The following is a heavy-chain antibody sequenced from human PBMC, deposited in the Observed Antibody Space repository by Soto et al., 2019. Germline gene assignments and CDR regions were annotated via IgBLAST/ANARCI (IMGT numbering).Heavy chain of an antibody. V-gene: IGHV1-2*02. CDR1: GYPVTAYY. J-gene: IGHJ3*02. D-gene: IGHD3-3*01. CDR3: ARGGGVGVAGSAAFDM. CDR2: INPATGAA. Sequence: QLHLVQSGAVVKKPGASVTVSCSASGYPVTAYYMHWVRQAPGRGLEWMGGINPATGAAKYTQTFQGRGTMTRDTSTSTFFMELSGLTSADTAVFYCARGGGVGVAGSAAFDMWGQGTLVTVSS.